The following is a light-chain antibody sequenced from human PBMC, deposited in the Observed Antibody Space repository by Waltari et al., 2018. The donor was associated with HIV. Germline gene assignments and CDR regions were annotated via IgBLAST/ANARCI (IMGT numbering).Light chain of an antibody. CDR1: SSNVGDYNY. J-gene: IGLJ2*01. Sequence: QSALTQPASVSGSPGQSITISCTGTSSNVGDYNYVSWYQQHPGKAPQLIIYEVSNRPSGVSNRFSSAKSGNTASLTISGLQAEDEAYYYCGSYITNTNVLFGGGTRLTVL. CDR2: EVS. V-gene: IGLV2-14*01. CDR3: GSYITNTNVL.